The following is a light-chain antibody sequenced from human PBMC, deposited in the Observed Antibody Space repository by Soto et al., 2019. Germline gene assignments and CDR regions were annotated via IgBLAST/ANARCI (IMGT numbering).Light chain of an antibody. CDR3: QQYNNWPRT. CDR1: QSVSSN. V-gene: IGKV3-15*01. J-gene: IGKJ2*01. Sequence: EIVMTQSPATLSVSPGERATVSCRASQSVSSNLAWYQQKPGQAPRLLIYGASTRATGIPARFSGSGPGTEFTLTIGSLQSEDFAVYYCQQYNNWPRTFGQGTKLEIK. CDR2: GAS.